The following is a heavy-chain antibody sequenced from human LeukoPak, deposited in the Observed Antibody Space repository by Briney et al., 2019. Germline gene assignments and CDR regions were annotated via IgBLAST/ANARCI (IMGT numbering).Heavy chain of an antibody. CDR1: GGSISSGSYY. D-gene: IGHD5-24*01. J-gene: IGHJ4*02. Sequence: SETLSLTCTVSGGSISSGSYYWSWIRQPAGKGLEWIGRIYTSGSTNYNPSLKSRVTISVDTSKNQFSLKLSSVTAADTAVYYCARGRGGYNYGTDYWGQGTLVTVSS. V-gene: IGHV4-61*02. CDR3: ARGRGGYNYGTDY. CDR2: IYTSGST.